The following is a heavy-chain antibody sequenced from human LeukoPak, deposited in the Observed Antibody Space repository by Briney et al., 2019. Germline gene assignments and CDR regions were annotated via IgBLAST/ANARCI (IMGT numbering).Heavy chain of an antibody. CDR2: IYYTGTT. V-gene: IGHV4-61*05. J-gene: IGHJ4*02. CDR3: ARGIRGSGWSYYFDY. CDR1: GGSISSSSYY. D-gene: IGHD6-19*01. Sequence: SETLSLTCTVSGGSISSSSYYWGWIRQPPGKGLEWIGYIYYTGTTNYNPSLKSRVTMSVDTSKNQFSLKLSSVTAADKAVYYCARGIRGSGWSYYFDYWGQGTLVTVSS.